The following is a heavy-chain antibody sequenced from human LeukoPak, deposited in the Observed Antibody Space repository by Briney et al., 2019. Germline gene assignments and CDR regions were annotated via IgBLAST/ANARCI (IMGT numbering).Heavy chain of an antibody. Sequence: GGSLRLSCAASGFTFSSYVMSWVRQAPGKGLECVLALISGGSPYYADSVKGRFTISRDNSKNTLFLQMNSLRVEDTAIYYCVRQRGSCNEGTCYFDNWGQGTLVTVSS. CDR2: LISGGSP. D-gene: IGHD2-15*01. CDR1: GFTFSSYV. J-gene: IGHJ4*02. CDR3: VRQRGSCNEGTCYFDN. V-gene: IGHV3-23*01.